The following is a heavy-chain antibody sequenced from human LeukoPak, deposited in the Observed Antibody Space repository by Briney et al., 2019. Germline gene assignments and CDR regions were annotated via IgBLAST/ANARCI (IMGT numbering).Heavy chain of an antibody. CDR2: ISGSGGST. CDR1: GFTFRSYV. Sequence: AGGSLRLSCAASGFTFRSYVINWVRQAPGKGLEWISAISGSGGSTYYADSVKGRFTISRDNSKNTLYLQMNSLRAEDTAVYYCAKLTSPVGRYFDWLFGPRNNWFDPWGQGTLVTVSS. CDR3: AKLTSPVGRYFDWLFGPRNNWFDP. D-gene: IGHD3-9*01. J-gene: IGHJ5*02. V-gene: IGHV3-23*01.